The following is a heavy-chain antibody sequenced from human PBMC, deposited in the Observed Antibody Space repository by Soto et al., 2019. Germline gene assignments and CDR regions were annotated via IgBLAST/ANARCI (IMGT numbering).Heavy chain of an antibody. V-gene: IGHV1-24*01. CDR1: GNTLTGLP. Sequence: GASVKVSCKVSGNTLTGLPMHWVRQAPGKGLEWMGSLDLEEGERIFAQRFQGRVTMSEDTSTDTAYMELSSLKSEDTAVYYCAKGLRFMEHWGQGTVVTVSS. J-gene: IGHJ1*01. CDR2: LDLEEGER. CDR3: AKGLRFMEH.